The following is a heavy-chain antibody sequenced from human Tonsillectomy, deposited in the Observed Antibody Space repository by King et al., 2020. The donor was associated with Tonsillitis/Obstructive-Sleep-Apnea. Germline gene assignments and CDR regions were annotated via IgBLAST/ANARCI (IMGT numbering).Heavy chain of an antibody. D-gene: IGHD4-17*01. CDR3: AKNYGDPEY. CDR1: GFTFDDFG. Sequence: VQLVQSGGGVVWPGGSLRLSCAASGFTFDDFGMSWVRQAPGKGREWVSGINWNGDSTHYADSLKGRFAIFRDNAKKSLYLQMSSLRAEDTAFYYCAKNYGDPEYWGQGTLVTVSS. J-gene: IGHJ4*02. V-gene: IGHV3-20*04. CDR2: INWNGDST.